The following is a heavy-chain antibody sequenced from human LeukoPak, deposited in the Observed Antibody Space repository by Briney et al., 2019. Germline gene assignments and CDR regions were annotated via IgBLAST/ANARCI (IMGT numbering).Heavy chain of an antibody. CDR1: GFTLSSYA. V-gene: IGHV3-30-3*01. J-gene: IGHJ4*02. CDR2: ISYDGSNK. D-gene: IGHD3-3*01. CDR3: ARDFSLDY. Sequence: PGRSLRLSCAASGFTLSSYAMHWVRQAPGKGLEWVAVISYDGSNKYYADSVKGRFTISRDNSKNTLYLQMNSLRAEDTAVYYCARDFSLDYWGQGTLVTVSS.